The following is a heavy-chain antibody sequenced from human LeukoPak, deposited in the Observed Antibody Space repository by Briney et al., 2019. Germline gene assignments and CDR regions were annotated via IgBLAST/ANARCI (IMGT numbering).Heavy chain of an antibody. J-gene: IGHJ4*02. Sequence: SETLSLTCTVSGGSISSYYWSWIRQPAGKGLEWIGRIYTSGSTNYNPSLKSRVTMSVDTSKNQFSLKLSSVTAADTAVYYCARRRGGYCSSTSCYTRSGEDYWGQGTLVTVSS. CDR2: IYTSGST. V-gene: IGHV4-4*07. CDR1: GGSISSYY. D-gene: IGHD2-2*02. CDR3: ARRRGGYCSSTSCYTRSGEDY.